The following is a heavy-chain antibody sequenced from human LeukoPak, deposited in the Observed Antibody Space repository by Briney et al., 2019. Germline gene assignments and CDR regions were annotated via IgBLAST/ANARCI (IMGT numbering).Heavy chain of an antibody. CDR1: GGSISIISSSTYY. CDR2: LYYGENS. V-gene: IGHV4-39*01. Sequence: SETLSLTCTVSGGSISIISSSTYYWGWIRQAPGKGLEWIGSLYYGENSHYNPSLKSRATLSVDTSNNQFSLKLTSVTAADAAVYFCARQLPTAAADTRGYFDYWDQGTVVTVSS. J-gene: IGHJ4*02. CDR3: ARQLPTAAADTRGYFDY. D-gene: IGHD6-25*01.